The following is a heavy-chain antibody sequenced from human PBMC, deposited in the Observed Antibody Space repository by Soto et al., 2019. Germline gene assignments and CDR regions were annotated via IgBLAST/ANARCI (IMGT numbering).Heavy chain of an antibody. Sequence: GESLKSSCKGSGYSLTSYWIGWVRQMPGKGLEWMGIIYPGDSDTRYSPSFQGQVTISADKSISTAYLQWSSLKASDTAMYYCASLRYCSSTSCSHFDYWGQGTLVTVSS. V-gene: IGHV5-51*01. CDR3: ASLRYCSSTSCSHFDY. CDR2: IYPGDSDT. CDR1: GYSLTSYW. J-gene: IGHJ4*02. D-gene: IGHD2-2*01.